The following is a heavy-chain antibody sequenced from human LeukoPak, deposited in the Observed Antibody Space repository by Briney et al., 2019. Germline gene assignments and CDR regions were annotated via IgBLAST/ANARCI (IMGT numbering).Heavy chain of an antibody. V-gene: IGHV3-66*01. CDR1: GFSVSSNY. J-gene: IGHJ5*02. CDR3: ARTDYGSGSTWFDP. Sequence: GGSLRLFCAASGFSVSSNYMSWVRQAPGKGLEWVSLIYSGCSTYYAVSLKGRFTISRDNSKNTLFLQMNSLRAEDTAVYYCARTDYGSGSTWFDPWGQGTLVTVSS. CDR2: IYSGCST. D-gene: IGHD3-10*01.